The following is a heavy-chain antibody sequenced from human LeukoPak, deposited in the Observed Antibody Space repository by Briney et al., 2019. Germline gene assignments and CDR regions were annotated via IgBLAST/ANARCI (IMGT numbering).Heavy chain of an antibody. CDR1: GGSFSGYY. J-gene: IGHJ4*02. Sequence: SETLSLTCAVYGGSFSGYYWSWIRQPPGKGLEWIGEINHSGSTNYNPSLKSRVTISVDTSKNQFSLKLSSVTAADTAVYYCARGSGYSSGWRGGPDYWGQGTLVTVSS. CDR3: ARGSGYSSGWRGGPDY. V-gene: IGHV4-34*01. CDR2: INHSGST. D-gene: IGHD6-19*01.